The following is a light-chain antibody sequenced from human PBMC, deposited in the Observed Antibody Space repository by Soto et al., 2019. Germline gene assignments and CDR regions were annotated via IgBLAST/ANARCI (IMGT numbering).Light chain of an antibody. CDR1: SSNIGSNY. CDR2: RNN. Sequence: QPVLTQPPSASGTPGQRVTISCSGSSSNIGSNYVYWYQQLPGTAPKLLIYRNNQRPSGVPDRFSGSKSGTSASLAISGLRSEDEADYYCAAWDDSLSARYVFGTGTKLTVL. J-gene: IGLJ1*01. CDR3: AAWDDSLSARYV. V-gene: IGLV1-47*01.